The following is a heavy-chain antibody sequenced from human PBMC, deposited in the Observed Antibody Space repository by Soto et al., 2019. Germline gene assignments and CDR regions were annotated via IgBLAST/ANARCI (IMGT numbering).Heavy chain of an antibody. CDR1: GGSVSSGSYY. CDR2: IYYSGST. D-gene: IGHD6-19*01. Sequence: QVQLQESGPGLVKPSETLSLTCTVSGGSVSSGSYYWSWIRQPPGKGLEWVGYIYYSGSTNYNPSLRSRVTISVDTSKNQFSLKLSSVTDADTAVYYCARVSVAGPYYFDYWGQGTLVTVSS. CDR3: ARVSVAGPYYFDY. V-gene: IGHV4-61*01. J-gene: IGHJ4*02.